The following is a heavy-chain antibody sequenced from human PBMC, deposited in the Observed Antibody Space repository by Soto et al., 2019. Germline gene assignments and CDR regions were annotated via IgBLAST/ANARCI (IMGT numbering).Heavy chain of an antibody. CDR1: GDSVSSNSAA. J-gene: IGHJ6*02. CDR3: ARAGRYSRGYYSSPVMDA. D-gene: IGHD6-13*01. Sequence: PSPTLSLTCAISGDSVSSNSAAWNWIRQSPSRGLEWLGRTYYRSKWYNDYAVSVKSRITINPDTSKNQFPPQQNSVTREDTAVYYCARAGRYSRGYYSSPVMDAGAQGTTSPVPS. V-gene: IGHV6-1*01. CDR2: TYYRSKWYN.